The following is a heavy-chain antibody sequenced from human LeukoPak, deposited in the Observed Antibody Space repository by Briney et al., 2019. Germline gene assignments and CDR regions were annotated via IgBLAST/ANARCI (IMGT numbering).Heavy chain of an antibody. CDR3: ARSYYYDSSGYYVY. CDR2: IYSGGST. D-gene: IGHD3-22*01. J-gene: IGHJ4*02. Sequence: GGSLRLSCAASGFTVSSNYMSWVRQAPGKGLEWVSVIYSGGSTYYADSVKGRFTISRDNSKNTLYRQMNSLRAEDTAVYYCARSYYYDSSGYYVYWGPGTLVTVSS. CDR1: GFTVSSNY. V-gene: IGHV3-53*01.